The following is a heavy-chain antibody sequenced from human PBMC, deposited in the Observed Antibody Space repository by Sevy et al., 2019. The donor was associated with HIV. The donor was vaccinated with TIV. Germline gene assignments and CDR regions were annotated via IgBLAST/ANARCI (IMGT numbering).Heavy chain of an antibody. CDR2: VDPNSGGT. CDR3: ARSVYGSGTYLNDY. D-gene: IGHD3-10*01. J-gene: IGHJ4*01. V-gene: IGHV1-2*02. CDR1: GYTFTGYY. Sequence: ASVKVSCKASGYTFTGYYVHWVRQAPGQGLEWMGWVDPNSGGTNYGQKFKGRVTMTTDTSISTAYMELSGLRSDDTAVYYCARSVYGSGTYLNDYWGQEPWSPSPQ.